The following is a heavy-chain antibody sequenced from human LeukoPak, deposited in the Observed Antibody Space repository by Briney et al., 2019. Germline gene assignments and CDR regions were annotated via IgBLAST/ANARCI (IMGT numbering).Heavy chain of an antibody. J-gene: IGHJ4*02. CDR1: GFGFNNYA. Sequence: PGGSLRLSCAASGFGFNNYAMSWVRQAPGKGLEWVAATLASGDTTYYADSVKGRFIISRDNSKDTLYLRVNSLRAEDTAIYFCAKDEAWRPAADWGQGALVTVSS. V-gene: IGHV3-23*01. CDR2: TLASGDTT. CDR3: AKDEAWRPAAD. D-gene: IGHD2-2*01.